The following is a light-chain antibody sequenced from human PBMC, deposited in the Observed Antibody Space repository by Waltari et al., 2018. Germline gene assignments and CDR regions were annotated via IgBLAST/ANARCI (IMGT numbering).Light chain of an antibody. J-gene: IGKJ1*01. CDR2: GTS. CDR3: QQYDSWRT. CDR1: QSVSSN. V-gene: IGKV3-15*01. Sequence: EIVMTQSPVTLSVSPGERATLPCRASQSVSSNLAWFQKKPGQAPRLLIYGTSTRAAGIPARFSGSGSGTDFTLTISSLQSEDFAVYYCQQYDSWRTFGQGTKVEMK.